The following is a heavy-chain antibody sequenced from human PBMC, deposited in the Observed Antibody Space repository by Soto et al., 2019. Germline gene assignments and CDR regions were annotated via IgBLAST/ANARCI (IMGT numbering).Heavy chain of an antibody. Sequence: GTLSLTVTVSVSAVSSGGYFYTWVLQPPGMGLEWVGYIYYSGGTNYNPSLKSRVNISLDQYKSQFSLRLISVTAAYRAVYYFSRGQSDDNYFDPWGQGPLVTVSS. CDR1: VSAVSSGGYF. J-gene: IGHJ5*02. D-gene: IGHD1-1*01. V-gene: IGHV4-61*08. CDR3: SRGQSDDNYFDP. CDR2: IYYSGGT.